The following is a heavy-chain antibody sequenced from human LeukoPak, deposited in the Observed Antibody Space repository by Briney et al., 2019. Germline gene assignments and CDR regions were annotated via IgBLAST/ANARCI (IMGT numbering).Heavy chain of an antibody. J-gene: IGHJ4*02. D-gene: IGHD3-10*01. Sequence: PGGSLRLSCAASGFIFSDYYMIWIRQAPGKGLEWVSYISNSCSMIYYGDSVKGRFTISRDNAKNSLYLQMHSLRAEDTAVYYCARVSDGSGSHTDYWGQGTLVTVSS. CDR1: GFIFSDYY. CDR2: ISNSCSMI. V-gene: IGHV3-11*04. CDR3: ARVSDGSGSHTDY.